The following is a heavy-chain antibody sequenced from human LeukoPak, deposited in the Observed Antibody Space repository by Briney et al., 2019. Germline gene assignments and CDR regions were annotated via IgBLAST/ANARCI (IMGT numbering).Heavy chain of an antibody. Sequence: PGGSLRLSCAASGFTFSSYYMNWVRQAPGKGLEWISTISSSSSYIYYADSVKGRFTISRDNAKNSLYLQMSSLRAEDTGVYYCAGGAIAAAGILDYWGQGTLVTVSS. CDR3: AGGAIAAAGILDY. CDR2: ISSSSSYI. J-gene: IGHJ4*02. V-gene: IGHV3-21*01. D-gene: IGHD6-13*01. CDR1: GFTFSSYY.